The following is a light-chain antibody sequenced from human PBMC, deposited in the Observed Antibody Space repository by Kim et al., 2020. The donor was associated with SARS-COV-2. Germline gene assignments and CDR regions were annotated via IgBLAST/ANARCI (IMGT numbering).Light chain of an antibody. Sequence: ATINCKSSQTILYTSNNDNNLAWYQHKPAQPPKLLIYWASTREYGVPDRFSGSGSGTDFTLTISSLQAEDVAVYYCQQFYTTPLTFGGGTKVDIK. J-gene: IGKJ4*01. CDR2: WAS. CDR3: QQFYTTPLT. CDR1: QTILYTSNNDNN. V-gene: IGKV4-1*01.